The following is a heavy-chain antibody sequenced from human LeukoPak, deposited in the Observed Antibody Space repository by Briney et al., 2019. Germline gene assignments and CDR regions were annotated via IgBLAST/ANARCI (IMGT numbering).Heavy chain of an antibody. V-gene: IGHV1-69*13. CDR1: GGTFSSYA. Sequence: SVKVSCKASGGTFSSYAISWVRQAPGQGLEWMGGIIPIFGTANYAQKFQGRVTITADEPTSTAYMELSSLRSEDTAVYYCADTDCSSTSCLDYWGQGTLVTVSS. CDR3: ADTDCSSTSCLDY. J-gene: IGHJ4*02. D-gene: IGHD2-2*01. CDR2: IIPIFGTA.